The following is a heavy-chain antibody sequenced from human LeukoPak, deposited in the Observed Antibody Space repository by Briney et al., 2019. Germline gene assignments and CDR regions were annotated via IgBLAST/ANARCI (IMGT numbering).Heavy chain of an antibody. CDR1: GGSFSGYY. CDR3: ARRYCSSTSCYLDL. V-gene: IGHV4-34*01. J-gene: IGHJ4*02. CDR2: INHSGST. D-gene: IGHD2-2*01. Sequence: SETLSLTCAVYGGSFSGYYWSWIRQPPGKGLEWIGEINHSGSTNYNPSLKSRVTISVDTSKNQFSLKLSSVTAADTAVYYCARRYCSSTSCYLDLWGQGTLVTVSS.